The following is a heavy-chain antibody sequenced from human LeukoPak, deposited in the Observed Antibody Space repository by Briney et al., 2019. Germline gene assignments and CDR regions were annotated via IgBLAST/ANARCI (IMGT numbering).Heavy chain of an antibody. CDR3: ARVPITLAGTKDAKYFQH. D-gene: IGHD6-19*01. Sequence: PGGSLRLSCEASGFTFSSYWMSWVRQAPGKGLEWVANIKKDGSEKYYVDSVKGRFTLSRDNAKNTLYLQMNSLRAEDTALYYCARVPITLAGTKDAKYFQHWGQGTLVTVSS. V-gene: IGHV3-7*01. CDR2: IKKDGSEK. J-gene: IGHJ1*01. CDR1: GFTFSSYW.